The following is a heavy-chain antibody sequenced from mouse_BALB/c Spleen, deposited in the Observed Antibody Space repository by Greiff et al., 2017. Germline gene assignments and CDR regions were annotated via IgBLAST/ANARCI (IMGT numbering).Heavy chain of an antibody. CDR2: ISYSGST. CDR3: ARIGDYGNVLDY. D-gene: IGHD2-1*01. V-gene: IGHV3-2*02. Sequence: EVQGVESGPGLVKPSQSLSLTCTVTGYSITSDYAWNWIRQFPGNKLEWMGYISYSGSTSYNPSLKSRISITRDTSKNQFFLQLNSVTTEDTATYYCARIGDYGNVLDYWGQGTSVTVSS. CDR1: GYSITSDYA. J-gene: IGHJ4*01.